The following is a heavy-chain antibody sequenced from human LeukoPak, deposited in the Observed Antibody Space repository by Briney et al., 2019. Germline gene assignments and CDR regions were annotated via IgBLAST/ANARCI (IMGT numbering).Heavy chain of an antibody. J-gene: IGHJ4*02. CDR1: GLSLNSYA. CDR3: AKDQGGYMMD. D-gene: IGHD5-12*01. CDR2: ISYDGSNK. V-gene: IGHV3-30*18. Sequence: GRSLRLSCAASGLSLNSYAIHWVRQAPGKGLEWVTAISYDGSNKHYADSVRGRFTISRDNSKNTLYLQMNSLRAEDTAVYYCAKDQGGYMMDWGQGTLVTVSS.